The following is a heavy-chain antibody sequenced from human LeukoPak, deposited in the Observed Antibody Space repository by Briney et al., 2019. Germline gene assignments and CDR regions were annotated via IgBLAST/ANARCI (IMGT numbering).Heavy chain of an antibody. V-gene: IGHV3-53*01. Sequence: GGSLRLSCAASGFTVSSNYMSWVRQAPGKGLEWVSVIYSGGSTYYADSVKGRFTISRDNSKNTLYLQMNGLRAEDTAVYYCAKDANSGSPLSYFDYWGQGTLVTVSS. J-gene: IGHJ4*02. CDR1: GFTVSSNY. CDR2: IYSGGST. D-gene: IGHD1-26*01. CDR3: AKDANSGSPLSYFDY.